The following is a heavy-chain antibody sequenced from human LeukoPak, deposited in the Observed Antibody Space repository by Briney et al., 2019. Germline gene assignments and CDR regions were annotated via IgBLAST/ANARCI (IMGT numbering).Heavy chain of an antibody. J-gene: IGHJ4*02. Sequence: PGGSLRLSCAASGLTFSSYSMNWVRQAPGKGLEWVGRIKSKTDGGTTDYAAPVKGRFTISRDDSKNTLYLQMNSLKTEDTAVYYCTTDRHLGYCSSTSCPWDYWGQGTLVTVSS. V-gene: IGHV3-15*01. CDR2: IKSKTDGGTT. CDR3: TTDRHLGYCSSTSCPWDY. D-gene: IGHD2-2*01. CDR1: GLTFSSYS.